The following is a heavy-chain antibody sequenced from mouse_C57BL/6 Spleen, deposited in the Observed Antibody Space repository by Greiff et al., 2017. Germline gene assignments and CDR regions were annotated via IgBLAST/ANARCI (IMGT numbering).Heavy chain of an antibody. Sequence: VQLKESGPELVKPGASVKISCKASGYSITGYYMNWVKHSPEQSLEWIGEINPSTGGTSYNQKFKAKATLTVDTSSSTAYMQLTSLTSEDSAVYYCASKGAMDYGGQGTSVTVSS. J-gene: IGHJ4*01. CDR1: GYSITGYY. CDR2: INPSTGGT. CDR3: ASKGAMDY. V-gene: IGHV1-42*01.